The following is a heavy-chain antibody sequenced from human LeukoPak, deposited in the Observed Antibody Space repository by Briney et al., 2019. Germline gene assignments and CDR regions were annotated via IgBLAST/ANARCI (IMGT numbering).Heavy chain of an antibody. CDR3: ARDTFADYGDYFFDY. V-gene: IGHV3-30*04. CDR2: ISYDGSNK. D-gene: IGHD4-17*01. CDR1: GFTFSSYA. Sequence: GGSLRLSCAASGFTFSSYAMHWVRQAPGKGLEWVAVISYDGSNKYYADSVKGRFTISRDNAKNSPYLQMNSLRAEDTAVYYCARDTFADYGDYFFDYWGQGTLVTVSS. J-gene: IGHJ4*02.